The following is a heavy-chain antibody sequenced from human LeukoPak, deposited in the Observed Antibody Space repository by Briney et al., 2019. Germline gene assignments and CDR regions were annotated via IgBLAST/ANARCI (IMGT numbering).Heavy chain of an antibody. Sequence: ETLSLTCTVSGVSISSSNSYWGWIRQAPGKGLERVSSISSSSSYIYYADSVKGRFTISRDNAKNSLYLQMNSLRAEDTAVYYCARARYNSEYSPGYWGQGTLVTVSS. CDR3: ARARYNSEYSPGY. CDR1: GVSISSSN. V-gene: IGHV3-21*01. J-gene: IGHJ4*02. D-gene: IGHD6-6*01. CDR2: ISSSSSYI.